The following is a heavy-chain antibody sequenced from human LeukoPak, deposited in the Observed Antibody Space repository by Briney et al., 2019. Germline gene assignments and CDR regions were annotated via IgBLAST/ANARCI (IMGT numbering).Heavy chain of an antibody. CDR2: INPSGGST. J-gene: IGHJ4*02. V-gene: IGHV1-46*01. Sequence: ASVKVSCKASGYTFTSYYMRWVRQAPGQGLEWMGIINPSGGSTGYAQKFQGRVTMTRDTSTSTFYMELSSLRSEDTAVYYCARDRSHWLDYWGQGTLVTVSS. CDR1: GYTFTSYY. CDR3: ARDRSHWLDY.